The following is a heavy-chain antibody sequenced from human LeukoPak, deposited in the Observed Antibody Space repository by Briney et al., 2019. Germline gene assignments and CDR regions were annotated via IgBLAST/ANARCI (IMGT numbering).Heavy chain of an antibody. CDR1: GGTFGSYA. D-gene: IGHD1-26*01. Sequence: GASVKVSCKASGGTFGSYAISWVRQAPGQGLEWMGGIIPIFGTANYAQKFQGRVTITADESTSTAYMELSSLRSEDTAVYYCARSDSGSYYSDYSDYWGQGTLVTVSS. CDR2: IIPIFGTA. CDR3: ARSDSGSYYSDYSDY. J-gene: IGHJ4*02. V-gene: IGHV1-69*13.